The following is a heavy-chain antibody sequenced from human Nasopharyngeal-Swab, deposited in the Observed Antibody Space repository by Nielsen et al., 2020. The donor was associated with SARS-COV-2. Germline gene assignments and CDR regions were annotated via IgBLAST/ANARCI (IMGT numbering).Heavy chain of an antibody. CDR3: ARGPQVPAGNGWYWFDP. J-gene: IGHJ5*02. Sequence: GESLKISCAASGFTFSDYYMSWIRQAPGKGLEWVSYISSSGSTTYYADSVKGRFTISRDNAKNSLYLQMNSLRAEDTAVYYCARGPQVPAGNGWYWFDPWGQGTLVTVSS. CDR2: ISSSGSTT. D-gene: IGHD6-19*01. CDR1: GFTFSDYY. V-gene: IGHV3-11*04.